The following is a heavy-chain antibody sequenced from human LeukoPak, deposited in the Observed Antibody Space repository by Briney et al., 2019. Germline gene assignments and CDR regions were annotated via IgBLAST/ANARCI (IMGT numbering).Heavy chain of an antibody. Sequence: SETLSPTCTVSGYSISSGYYWGWIRQPPGKGLEWIGSIYHSGSTYYNPSLKSRVTISVDTSKNQFSLKLSSVTAADTAVYYCAGNYGDYEDWGQGTLVTVSS. D-gene: IGHD4-17*01. V-gene: IGHV4-38-2*02. CDR3: AGNYGDYED. CDR1: GYSISSGYY. CDR2: IYHSGST. J-gene: IGHJ4*02.